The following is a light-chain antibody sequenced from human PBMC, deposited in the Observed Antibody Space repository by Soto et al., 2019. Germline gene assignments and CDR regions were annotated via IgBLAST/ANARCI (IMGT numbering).Light chain of an antibody. CDR1: KSVSNN. J-gene: IGKJ4*01. CDR2: GAF. V-gene: IGKV3-15*01. Sequence: EIVMTQSPATLSVSPGERAIVSCRASKSVSNNLAWYQQKPGQAPRLLIYGAFTRATGIPARFSGSGSGTEFTLSISSLQSADVAIYYCQQYNNWPPLTFGGGTKVEIK. CDR3: QQYNNWPPLT.